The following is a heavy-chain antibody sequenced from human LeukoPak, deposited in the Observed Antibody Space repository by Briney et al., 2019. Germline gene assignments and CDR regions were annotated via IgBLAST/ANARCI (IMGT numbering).Heavy chain of an antibody. CDR3: AGHSSGTYYFDY. CDR2: ISGSGGST. Sequence: GGSLRLSCAASGFTFSSYSMNWVRQAPGKGLEWVSAISGSGGSTYYADSVKGRFTISRDNSKNTLYLQMNSLRAEDTAIYYCAGHSSGTYYFDYWGQGTLVTVSS. D-gene: IGHD3-22*01. V-gene: IGHV3-23*01. J-gene: IGHJ4*02. CDR1: GFTFSSYS.